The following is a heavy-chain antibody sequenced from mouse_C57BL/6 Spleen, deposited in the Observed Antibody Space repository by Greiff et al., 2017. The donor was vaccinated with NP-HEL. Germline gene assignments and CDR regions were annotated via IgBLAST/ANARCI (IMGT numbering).Heavy chain of an antibody. J-gene: IGHJ3*01. CDR2: IYPGSGST. D-gene: IGHD2-4*01. CDR3: ARWYDYDGWFAY. V-gene: IGHV1-55*01. Sequence: VQLQQPGAELVKPGASVKMSCKASGYTFTSYWITWVKQRPGQGLEWIGDIYPGSGSTNYNEKFKSKATLTVDTSSSTAYMQLSSLTSEDSAVYYCARWYDYDGWFAYWGQGTLVTVSA. CDR1: GYTFTSYW.